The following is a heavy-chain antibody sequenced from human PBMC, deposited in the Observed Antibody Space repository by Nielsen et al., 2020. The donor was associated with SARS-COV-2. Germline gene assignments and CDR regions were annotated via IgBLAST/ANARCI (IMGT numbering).Heavy chain of an antibody. CDR2: IWYDGSNQ. V-gene: IGHV3-33*06. J-gene: IGHJ6*02. D-gene: IGHD3-3*01. CDR3: AKDRKITIFGVVTHPYYGMDV. CDR1: GFTFSSYG. Sequence: GESLKISCAASGFTFSSYGMHWVRQAPGKGLEWVAVIWYDGSNQYYADSVKGRFTISRDNSKNTLYLQMNSLRAEDTAVYYCAKDRKITIFGVVTHPYYGMDVWGQGTTVTVSS.